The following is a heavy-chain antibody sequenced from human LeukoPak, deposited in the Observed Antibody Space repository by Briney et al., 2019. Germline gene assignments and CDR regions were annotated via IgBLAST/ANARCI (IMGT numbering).Heavy chain of an antibody. J-gene: IGHJ5*02. Sequence: ASVKVSCKASGYTFTSYGISWVRQAPGQGLEWMGWISAYNGNTNYAQKLQGRVTMTTDTSTSTAYMGLRSLRSDDTAVYYCARDALRNRHWGAWFDPWGQGALVTVSS. V-gene: IGHV1-18*01. CDR3: ARDALRNRHWGAWFDP. CDR2: ISAYNGNT. CDR1: GYTFTSYG. D-gene: IGHD7-27*01.